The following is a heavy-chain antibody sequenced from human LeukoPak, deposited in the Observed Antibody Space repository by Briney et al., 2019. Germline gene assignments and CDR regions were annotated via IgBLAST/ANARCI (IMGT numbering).Heavy chain of an antibody. J-gene: IGHJ4*02. V-gene: IGHV4-39*01. Sequence: SETLSLTCTVSGGSISSSSYYWGWIRQPPGKGLEWIGSIYYSGSTYYNPSLRSRVTISVDTSKNQFSLKLSSVTAADTAVYYCARSTMVRGVISYFDYWGQGTLVTVSS. CDR3: ARSTMVRGVISYFDY. D-gene: IGHD3-10*01. CDR2: IYYSGST. CDR1: GGSISSSSYY.